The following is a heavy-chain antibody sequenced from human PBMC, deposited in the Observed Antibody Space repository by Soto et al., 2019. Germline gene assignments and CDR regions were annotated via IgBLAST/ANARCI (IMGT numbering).Heavy chain of an antibody. V-gene: IGHV3-64*01. CDR2: ISSNGGST. Sequence: EVQLVESGGGLVQPGGSLRLSCAASGFTFSSYAMHWVRQAPGKGLEYVSAISSNGGSTYYANSVKGRFTISRDNSKNTLYLQMGSLRAEDMAVYYCARRGGYYFDYWGQGTLVTVSS. CDR3: ARRGGYYFDY. J-gene: IGHJ4*02. CDR1: GFTFSSYA.